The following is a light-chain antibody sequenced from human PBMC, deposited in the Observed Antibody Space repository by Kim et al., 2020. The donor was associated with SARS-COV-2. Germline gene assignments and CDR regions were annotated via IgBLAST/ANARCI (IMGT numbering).Light chain of an antibody. CDR1: QSISSW. CDR3: QHYDSHLYT. V-gene: IGKV1-5*03. J-gene: IGKJ2*01. Sequence: DIQMTQSPSTLSASVGDRVTITCRANQSISSWLAWYQQIPGKAPKLLIYKASTLEYWVPSRFSGSGSGTEFTLTISSLQPDDFASSYCQHYDSHLYTFGQGTKLAI. CDR2: KAS.